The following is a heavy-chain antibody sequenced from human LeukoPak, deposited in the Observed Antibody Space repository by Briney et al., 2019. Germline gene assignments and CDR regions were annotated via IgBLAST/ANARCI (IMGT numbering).Heavy chain of an antibody. J-gene: IGHJ4*02. CDR2: ISYDGSNK. Sequence: PGGSLRLSCAASGFTFSSYAMHWVRQAPGKGLEWVAVISYDGSNKYYADSVKGRFTISRDNSKNTLYLQMNSLRAEDTAVYYCARAVFVVVPALDYWGQGTLVTVSS. D-gene: IGHD2-2*01. CDR1: GFTFSSYA. V-gene: IGHV3-30-3*01. CDR3: ARAVFVVVPALDY.